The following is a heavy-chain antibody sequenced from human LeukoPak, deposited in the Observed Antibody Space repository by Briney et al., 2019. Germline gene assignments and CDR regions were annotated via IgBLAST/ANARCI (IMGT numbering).Heavy chain of an antibody. Sequence: PGGSLRLSCAASGFTFSSYVMGWVRQAPGKGPEWVSAISGSGGSTYYADSVKGRFTISRDNSKNTLYLQMNSLRAEDTAVYYCAKLPWRVATDPTFDYWGQGTLVTVSS. CDR1: GFTFSSYV. D-gene: IGHD5-12*01. V-gene: IGHV3-23*01. CDR2: ISGSGGST. CDR3: AKLPWRVATDPTFDY. J-gene: IGHJ4*02.